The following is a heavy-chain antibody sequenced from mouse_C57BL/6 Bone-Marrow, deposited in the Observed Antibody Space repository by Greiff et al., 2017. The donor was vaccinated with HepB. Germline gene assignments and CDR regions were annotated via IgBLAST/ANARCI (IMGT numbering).Heavy chain of an antibody. CDR1: GFNIKDDY. CDR3: TTWLLDY. D-gene: IGHD2-2*01. Sequence: DVQLVESGAELVRPGASVKLSCTASGFNIKDDYMHWVKQRPEQGLEWIGWIDPENGDTEYASKFQGKATITADTSSNTAYLQLSSLTSEDTAVYYCTTWLLDYWGQGTTLTVSS. V-gene: IGHV14-4*01. CDR2: IDPENGDT. J-gene: IGHJ2*01.